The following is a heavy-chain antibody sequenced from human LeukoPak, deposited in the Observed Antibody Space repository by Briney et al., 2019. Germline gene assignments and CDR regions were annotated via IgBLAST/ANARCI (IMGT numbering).Heavy chain of an antibody. D-gene: IGHD1-1*01. CDR3: VKDLSGYWTFDY. CDR1: GFTFSIYG. V-gene: IGHV3-33*06. J-gene: IGHJ4*02. Sequence: PGRSLRLSCVVSGFTFSIYGMHWVRQAPGKGLEWVAVIWYDGTNKYYADSVKGRFTISRDNSKNTLYLQMNSLRAEDTAVYFCVKDLSGYWTFDYWGQGTLVTVSS. CDR2: IWYDGTNK.